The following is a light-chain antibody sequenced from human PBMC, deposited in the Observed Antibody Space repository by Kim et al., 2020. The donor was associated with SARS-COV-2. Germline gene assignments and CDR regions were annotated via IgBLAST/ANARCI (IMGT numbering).Light chain of an antibody. CDR3: QAWDSSIYV. CDR1: KLGDNY. V-gene: IGLV3-1*01. J-gene: IGLJ1*01. CDR2: RDN. Sequence: SYELTQPPSVSVSPGQTASITCSGDKLGDNYASWYQQKPGQSPVVVIFRDNRRPSGIPERFSGSNSENTATLTISGTQAMDEADYYCQAWDSSIYVFGTGTKVTVL.